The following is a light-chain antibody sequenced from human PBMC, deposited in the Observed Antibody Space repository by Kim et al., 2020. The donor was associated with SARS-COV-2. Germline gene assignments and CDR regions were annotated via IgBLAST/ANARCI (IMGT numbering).Light chain of an antibody. Sequence: SYELNQPPSVSVAPGKTARITCGGNNIGSKSVHWYQQKPGQAPVLVIYYDSDRPSGIPERFSGSNSGNTATLTISRVEAGDEAEYYCQVWDSSSDHPVFGGGTQLTVL. CDR1: NIGSKS. J-gene: IGLJ2*01. V-gene: IGLV3-21*04. CDR3: QVWDSSSDHPV. CDR2: YDS.